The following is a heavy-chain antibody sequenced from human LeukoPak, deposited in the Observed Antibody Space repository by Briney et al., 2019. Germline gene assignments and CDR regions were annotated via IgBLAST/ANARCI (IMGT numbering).Heavy chain of an antibody. D-gene: IGHD2-21*02. CDR3: ARDRGDERGDY. J-gene: IGHJ4*02. CDR1: GFTFSSYE. CDR2: ISSSGSTI. V-gene: IGHV3-48*03. Sequence: PGGSLRLSCAASGFTFSSYEMNWVRQAPGKGLEWVSYISSSGSTIYYADSVKGRFTISRDNAKNSLYLQMNSLRAEDTAVYYCARDRGDERGDYWGQGTLVTVSS.